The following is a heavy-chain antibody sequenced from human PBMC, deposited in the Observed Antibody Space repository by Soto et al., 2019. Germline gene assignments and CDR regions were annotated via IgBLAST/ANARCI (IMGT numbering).Heavy chain of an antibody. V-gene: IGHV3-74*01. J-gene: IGHJ4*02. Sequence: EVQLVESGGDLVQPGGSLRLSCAASGFTFSSYWMHWVRQAPGKGLVWVSRINGDGSSTNYADSVKGRFTISRDNANNTLYLQMHNLRAEDTAVYYCVRAFDYWGQGTLVTVSS. CDR2: INGDGSST. CDR3: VRAFDY. CDR1: GFTFSSYW.